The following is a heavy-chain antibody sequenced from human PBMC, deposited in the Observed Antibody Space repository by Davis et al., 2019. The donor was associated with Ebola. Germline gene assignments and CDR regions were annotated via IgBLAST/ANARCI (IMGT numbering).Heavy chain of an antibody. D-gene: IGHD3-10*01. CDR1: GFTVSSNY. V-gene: IGHV3-53*01. J-gene: IGHJ6*02. CDR3: ARDPIFAHGELLVHYYYGMDV. CDR2: IYSGGST. Sequence: GESLKISCAASGFTVSSNYMSWVRQAPGKGLEWVSVIYSGGSTYYADSVKGRFTISRDNAKNSLYLQMNSLRAEDTAVYYCARDPIFAHGELLVHYYYGMDVWGQGTTVTVSS.